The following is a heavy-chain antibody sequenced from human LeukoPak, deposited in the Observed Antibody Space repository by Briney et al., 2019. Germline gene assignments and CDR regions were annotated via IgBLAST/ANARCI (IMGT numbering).Heavy chain of an antibody. J-gene: IGHJ4*02. CDR1: GFTFSSSA. V-gene: IGHV3-23*01. CDR3: VRGYLGPDY. D-gene: IGHD3-9*01. CDR2: ISDSGDNT. Sequence: GGSLRLSCVASGFTFSSSAMSWVRQAPGKGLEWVSAISDSGDNTYYADSVKGRFTISRDNARNTLYLQMNSLSTDDTAVYYCVRGYLGPDYWGQGTLVTVTS.